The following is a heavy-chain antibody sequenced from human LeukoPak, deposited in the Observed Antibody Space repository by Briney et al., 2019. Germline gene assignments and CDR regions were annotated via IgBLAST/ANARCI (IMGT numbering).Heavy chain of an antibody. D-gene: IGHD3-16*01. CDR2: VSKSGST. CDR1: GGSITSHF. J-gene: IGHJ3*01. CDR3: ARDDYGVFDAFDV. Sequence: QPSETLSLTCTVSGGSITSHFWTWIRQAPGKGLEWIGYVSKSGSTNYNPSLQSRITISVDTSKNQFFLKLTSMTAADTAVYFCARDDYGVFDAFDVWGQGTVVTVSS. V-gene: IGHV4-4*08.